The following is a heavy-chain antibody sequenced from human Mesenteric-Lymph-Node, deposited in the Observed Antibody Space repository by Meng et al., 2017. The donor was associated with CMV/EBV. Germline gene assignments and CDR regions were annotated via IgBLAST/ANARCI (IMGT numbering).Heavy chain of an antibody. CDR3: ARSVTVTNPYYYYGMDV. J-gene: IGHJ6*02. CDR2: INPSGGST. CDR1: GYTFTSFD. Sequence: ASVKVSCKASGYTFTSFDVNWVRQAPGRGPEWVGIINPSGGSTNYAQKFQGRVTMTRNTSISTAYMELSSLRSEDTAVYYCARSVTVTNPYYYYGMDVWGQGTTVTVSS. D-gene: IGHD4-11*01. V-gene: IGHV1-8*01.